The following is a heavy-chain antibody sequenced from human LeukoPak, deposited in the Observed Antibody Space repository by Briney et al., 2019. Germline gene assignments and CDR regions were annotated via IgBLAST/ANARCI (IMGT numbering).Heavy chain of an antibody. V-gene: IGHV4-59*01. J-gene: IGHJ6*03. Sequence: SETLSLTCTVSGGSISSYYWSWIRQPPGKGLEWIGYFYYSGRTNYRPSLKSRVTISADTSKNQFSLRLTSATAADTAVYYCARVRWPTTGDKDITGGLYMDVWGKGTTVTMSS. CDR1: GGSISSYY. D-gene: IGHD3-16*01. CDR2: FYYSGRT. CDR3: ARVRWPTTGDKDITGGLYMDV.